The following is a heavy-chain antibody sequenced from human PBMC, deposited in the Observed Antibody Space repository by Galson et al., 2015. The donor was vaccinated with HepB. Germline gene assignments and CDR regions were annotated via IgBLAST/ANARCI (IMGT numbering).Heavy chain of an antibody. Sequence: DYYWSWIRQPPGKGLEWIGYIYYSGSTYYNPSLKSRVTISVDTSKNQFSLKLSSVTAADTAVYYCASFYGDMRNGYWYFDLWGRGTLVTVSS. J-gene: IGHJ2*01. CDR3: ASFYGDMRNGYWYFDL. D-gene: IGHD4-17*01. CDR1: DYY. V-gene: IGHV4-30-4*01. CDR2: IYYSGST.